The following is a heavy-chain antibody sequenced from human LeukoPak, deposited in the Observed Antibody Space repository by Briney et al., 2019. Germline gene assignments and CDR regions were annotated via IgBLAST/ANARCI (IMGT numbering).Heavy chain of an antibody. D-gene: IGHD3-16*01. J-gene: IGHJ4*02. CDR2: FSCSGSTI. CDR1: GFTFSDFY. V-gene: IGHV3-11*04. CDR3: ASGYDYVWGSYPSHFDY. Sequence: GGSVRLSCAASGFTFSDFYMSWIRQAPGKGLEWVSYFSCSGSTIYYADSVKGRFTISGDNAKNSLYLQINSLRAEDTAVYYCASGYDYVWGSYPSHFDYWGQGTLVTVSS.